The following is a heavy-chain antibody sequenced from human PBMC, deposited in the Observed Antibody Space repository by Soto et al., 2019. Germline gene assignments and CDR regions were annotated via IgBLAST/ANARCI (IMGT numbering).Heavy chain of an antibody. CDR2: ISYDGSNK. D-gene: IGHD3-10*01. CDR3: APWFGAFGY. V-gene: IGHV3-30*03. CDR1: GFTFSSYG. Sequence: QVQLVESGGGVVQPGRSLRLSCAASGFTFSSYGMHWVRQAPGKGLEWVAVISYDGSNKYYADSVKGRFTFSRDNSKNTLYLQMNSLRAEDTAVYCCAPWFGAFGYWGQGTLVTVSS. J-gene: IGHJ4*02.